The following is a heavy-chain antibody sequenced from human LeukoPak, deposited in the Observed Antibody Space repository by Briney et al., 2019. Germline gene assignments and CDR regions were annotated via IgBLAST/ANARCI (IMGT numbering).Heavy chain of an antibody. CDR3: ARAPYSSSWYLDY. Sequence: PGGSLRLSCAASGFTFSSYGMHWVRQAPGKGLEGVTVIWYDGSNKYYADSVKGRFTISRDNSKNTLYLQMNSLRAEDTAVYYCARAPYSSSWYLDYWGQGTLVTVSS. V-gene: IGHV3-33*01. CDR2: IWYDGSNK. D-gene: IGHD6-13*01. J-gene: IGHJ4*02. CDR1: GFTFSSYG.